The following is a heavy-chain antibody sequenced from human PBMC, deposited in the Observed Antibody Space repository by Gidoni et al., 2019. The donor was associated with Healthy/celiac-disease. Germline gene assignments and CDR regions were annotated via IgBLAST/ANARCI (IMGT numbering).Heavy chain of an antibody. Sequence: QVQLVQSGAEVKKPGSSVKVSCKASGGTFSSYAISWVRQAHGQGLEWMGGITPIFGTTNYAQKFQGRVTITADESTSTAYMELSSLRSEDTAVYYCASGVRSIVGAIGSAYWGQGTLVTVSS. CDR3: ASGVRSIVGAIGSAY. D-gene: IGHD1-26*01. CDR1: GGTFSSYA. CDR2: ITPIFGTT. J-gene: IGHJ4*02. V-gene: IGHV1-69*01.